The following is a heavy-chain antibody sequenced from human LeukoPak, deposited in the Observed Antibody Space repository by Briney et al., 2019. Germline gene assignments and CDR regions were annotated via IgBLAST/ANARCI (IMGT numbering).Heavy chain of an antibody. Sequence: GGSLRLSCAASGFTFSSYSMNWVRQAPGKGLEWVSYISSSSSTIYYADSVKGRFTISRDNAKNSLYLQMNSLRAEDTAVYCCARDSPPDYWGQGTLVTVSS. CDR2: ISSSSSTI. V-gene: IGHV3-48*01. CDR3: ARDSPPDY. J-gene: IGHJ4*02. CDR1: GFTFSSYS.